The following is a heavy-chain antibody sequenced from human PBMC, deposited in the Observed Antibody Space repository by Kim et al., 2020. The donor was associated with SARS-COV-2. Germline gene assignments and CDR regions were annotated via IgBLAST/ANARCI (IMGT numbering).Heavy chain of an antibody. CDR2: INPNSGGT. V-gene: IGHV1-2*06. CDR1: EYTFTGYY. J-gene: IGHJ6*02. CDR3: ARGDLLGGCGWSPPCYYAYGMDV. Sequence: ASVKVSCKASEYTFTGYYMHWVRQAPGQGLEWMGRINPNSGGTNYAQKFQGRVTMTRDTSISTAYMELSRLRSDDTAVYYCARGDLLGGCGWSPPCYYAYGMDVWGLGTTVTVSS. D-gene: IGHD6-19*01.